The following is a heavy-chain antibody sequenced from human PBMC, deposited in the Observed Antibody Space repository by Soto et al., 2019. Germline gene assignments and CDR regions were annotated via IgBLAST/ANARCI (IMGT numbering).Heavy chain of an antibody. D-gene: IGHD4-17*01. CDR1: GFSFGSYE. Sequence: GGSLRLSXAGSGFSFGSYEMHWVRQAPGKGLEWVTFTSYDGSINYCADSVKGRFAMSRDNSKNLLYLQMNSLRTEDTAVYYCVRRSTVSYYAVDVWGQGTTVTVSS. CDR3: VRRSTVSYYAVDV. V-gene: IGHV3-30*09. CDR2: TSYDGSIN. J-gene: IGHJ6*02.